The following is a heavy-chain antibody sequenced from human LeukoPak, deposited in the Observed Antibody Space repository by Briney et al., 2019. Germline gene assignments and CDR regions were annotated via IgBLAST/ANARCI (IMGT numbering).Heavy chain of an antibody. Sequence: SETLSLSCTVSGGSISTYYWSWIRQPPGKGLEWIAYIHYCGSTNYNPSLRSRVTISADTSKNQFSLKLSSVTAADTAVYYCARGLTSSDWYFDLWGRGTLVTVSS. CDR1: GGSISTYY. D-gene: IGHD4/OR15-4a*01. CDR2: IHYCGST. J-gene: IGHJ2*01. V-gene: IGHV4-59*01. CDR3: ARGLTSSDWYFDL.